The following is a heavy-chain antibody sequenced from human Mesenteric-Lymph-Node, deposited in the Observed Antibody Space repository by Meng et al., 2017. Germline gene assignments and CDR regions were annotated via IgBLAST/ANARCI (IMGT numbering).Heavy chain of an antibody. D-gene: IGHD4-17*01. CDR1: GGSISSGGFY. J-gene: IGHJ5*02. V-gene: IGHV4-31*03. CDR2: IYYSGST. CDR3: ARTNYGDYNWFDP. Sequence: QVQRPDPGPGLVKPSQTLSLTCTVSGGSISSGGFYWSWIRQHPGKGLEWIGYIYYSGSTYYNPSLRSRVAISIDTSKNQFSLKLTSVTAADTAVYFCARTNYGDYNWFDPWGQGTLVTVSS.